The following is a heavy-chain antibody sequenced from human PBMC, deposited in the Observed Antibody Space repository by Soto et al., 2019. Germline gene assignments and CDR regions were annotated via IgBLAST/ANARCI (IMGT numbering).Heavy chain of an antibody. J-gene: IGHJ4*02. CDR1: GFTFSSYG. D-gene: IGHD6-13*01. Sequence: ESGGGVVQPGRSLRLSCAASGFTFSSYGMHWVRQAPGKGLEWVAVISYDGSNKYYADSVKGRFTISRDNSKNTLYLQMNSLRAEDTAVYYCAKLGYSSSWYGDDYWGQGTLVTVSS. CDR2: ISYDGSNK. CDR3: AKLGYSSSWYGDDY. V-gene: IGHV3-30*18.